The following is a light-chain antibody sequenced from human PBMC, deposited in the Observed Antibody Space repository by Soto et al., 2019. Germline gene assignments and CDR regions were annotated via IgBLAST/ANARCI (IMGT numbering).Light chain of an antibody. CDR3: ATWDSNLRAVV. CDR2: KHN. J-gene: IGLJ2*01. V-gene: IGLV1-51*01. Sequence: QSVLTQPPSVSAAPGLKVTISCSGSISNIGGNYVSWYQQVPGTAPKLLIYKHNKRPSGIPDRFSGSTSGTSATLGITGLQTGDEGDYYCATWDSNLRAVVFGGGTKLTVL. CDR1: ISNIGGNY.